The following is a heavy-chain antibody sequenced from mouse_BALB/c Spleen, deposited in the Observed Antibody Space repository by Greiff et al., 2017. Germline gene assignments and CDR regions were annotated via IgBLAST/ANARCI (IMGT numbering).Heavy chain of an antibody. Sequence: VQLQESGAELAKPGASVKMSCKASGYTFTSYWMHWVQQRPGQGLEWIGYINPSTGYTEYNQKFKDKATLTADKSSSTAYMQLSSLTSEDSAVYYCARRRYAMDYWGQGTSVTVSS. CDR3: ARRRYAMDY. CDR1: GYTFTSYW. CDR2: INPSTGYT. J-gene: IGHJ4*01. V-gene: IGHV1-7*01.